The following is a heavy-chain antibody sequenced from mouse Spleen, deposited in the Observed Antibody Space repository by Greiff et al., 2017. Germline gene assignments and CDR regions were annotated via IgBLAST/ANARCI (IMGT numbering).Heavy chain of an antibody. J-gene: IGHJ2*01. D-gene: IGHD4-1*01. V-gene: IGHV1-80*01. Sequence: VQLQQSGAELVKPGASVKISCKASGYAFSSYWMNWVKQRPGKGLEWIGQIYPGDGDTNYNGKFKGKATLTADKSSSTAYMQLSSLTSEDSAVYFCARSGNWDYFDYWGQGTTLTVSS. CDR2: IYPGDGDT. CDR1: GYAFSSYW. CDR3: ARSGNWDYFDY.